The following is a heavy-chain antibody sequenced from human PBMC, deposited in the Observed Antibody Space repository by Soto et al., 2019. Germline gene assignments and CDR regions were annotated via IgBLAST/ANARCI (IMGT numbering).Heavy chain of an antibody. J-gene: IGHJ4*02. V-gene: IGHV3-7*01. CDR1: GFMFSAYW. CDR3: LREDWHRLDS. CDR2: ISGGASDK. D-gene: IGHD2-21*01. Sequence: EVQLVESGGRLVQPGGSLRLSCAASGFMFSAYWMSWVRQDPGKGLEWVATISGGASDKFYVDSVKGRFTISRDDSKNTLYLQMNSLRDEDTAVYYCLREDWHRLDSWGQGTMVTVSS.